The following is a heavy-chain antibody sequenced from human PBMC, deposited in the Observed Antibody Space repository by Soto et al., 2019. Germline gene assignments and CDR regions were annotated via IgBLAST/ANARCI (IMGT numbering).Heavy chain of an antibody. V-gene: IGHV3-48*01. CDR3: ARSIAAAKDVFDI. CDR1: GFTFSYYS. CDR2: ISSSSSTI. D-gene: IGHD6-13*01. J-gene: IGHJ3*02. Sequence: GGSLRLSCAASGFTFSYYSMSWVRQAPGKGLEWVSYISSSSSTIYYADSVKGRFTISRDNAKESLYLQMNSLRAEDTAVYYCARSIAAAKDVFDIWGQGTMVTVSS.